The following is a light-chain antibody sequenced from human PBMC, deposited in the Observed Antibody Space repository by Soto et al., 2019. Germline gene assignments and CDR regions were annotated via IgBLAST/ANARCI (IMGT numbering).Light chain of an antibody. V-gene: IGKV3-15*01. J-gene: IGKJ1*01. CDR1: QSCNCN. CDR2: GAS. CDR3: QQDKTWPT. Sequence: EIVMTQSPATLSVSPGERATLSCRASQSCNCNLACYQHHPGQAPRLLIYGASPRATGIPDRFSGSGSGTEFTLSISSLQSADFAVYYWQQDKTWPTFGQGTKGEIK.